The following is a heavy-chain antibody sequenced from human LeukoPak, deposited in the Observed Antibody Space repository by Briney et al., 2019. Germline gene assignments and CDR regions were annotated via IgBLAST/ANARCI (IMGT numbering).Heavy chain of an antibody. V-gene: IGHV3-21*01. J-gene: IGHJ4*02. CDR2: ISSSSSYI. CDR3: ASGGKQLPCDY. D-gene: IGHD6-6*01. Sequence: GGSLRLSCAASGFTFSSYSMNWVRQAPGEGLEWVSSISSSSSYIYYADSVKGRFTISRDNAKNSLYLQMNSLRAEDTAVYYCASGGKQLPCDYWGQGTLVTVSS. CDR1: GFTFSSYS.